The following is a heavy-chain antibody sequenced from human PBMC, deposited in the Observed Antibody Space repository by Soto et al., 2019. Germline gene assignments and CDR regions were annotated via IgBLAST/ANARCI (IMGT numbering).Heavy chain of an antibody. CDR1: GFTFSNYA. CDR3: AKHKGKAAVTTTGDY. Sequence: EVQLLESGGGLVQPGGSLRLSCAASGFTFSNYAMSWVRQAPGKGLEWVSTISGSDNSTYYADSVKGRFTISRDNSKNTLYLQMSSLRAEDTAVYYCAKHKGKAAVTTTGDYWGQGTLVTVSS. D-gene: IGHD4-17*01. V-gene: IGHV3-23*01. J-gene: IGHJ4*02. CDR2: ISGSDNST.